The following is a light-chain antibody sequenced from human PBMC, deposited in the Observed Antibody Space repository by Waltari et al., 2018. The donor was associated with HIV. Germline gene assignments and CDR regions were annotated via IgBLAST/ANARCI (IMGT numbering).Light chain of an antibody. CDR3: SSYTSSSTLV. V-gene: IGLV2-18*02. CDR2: EVG. CDR1: SPGSGSSYR. Sequence: QSALTQPPSVSGSPGQSVTITCTGTSPGSGSSYRYPWYQPPPGTPPKLMIYEVGNRPAGVPHRSSGSKSGNTASLTIAGLEAEDEADYYCSSYTSSSTLVFGGGTKLTVL. J-gene: IGLJ2*01.